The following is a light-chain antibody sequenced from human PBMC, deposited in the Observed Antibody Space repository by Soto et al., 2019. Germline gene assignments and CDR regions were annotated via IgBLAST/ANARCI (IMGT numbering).Light chain of an antibody. CDR2: DVS. Sequence: ILLTQXLAALSXXXXKXSTXSXRASQNISSYLIWYQQKPGQAPRLLIYDVSNRATGIPARFSGSGSGTDFTLTISSLEPEDFAVYYCQQRSNWPFTFGPGTKVDI. CDR1: QNISSY. V-gene: IGKV3-11*01. J-gene: IGKJ3*01. CDR3: QQRSNWPFT.